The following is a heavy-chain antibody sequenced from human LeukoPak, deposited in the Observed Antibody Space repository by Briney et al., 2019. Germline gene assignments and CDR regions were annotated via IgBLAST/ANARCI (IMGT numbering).Heavy chain of an antibody. CDR1: GGSISSGSYY. J-gene: IGHJ2*01. CDR3: AKVTTGYFDL. CDR2: IYASGIT. V-gene: IGHV4-61*02. Sequence: PSETLSLTCTVSGGSISSGSYYWNWIRQPAGKGLEWIGRIYASGITNYHPSLKSRVAISVDTSKNQFSLKLSSVTAADTAVYYCAKVTTGYFDLWGRGTLVTVSS. D-gene: IGHD4-17*01.